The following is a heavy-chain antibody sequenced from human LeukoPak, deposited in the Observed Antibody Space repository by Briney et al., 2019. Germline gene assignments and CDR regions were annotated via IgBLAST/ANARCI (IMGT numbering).Heavy chain of an antibody. CDR2: ISHSSIYI. V-gene: IGHV3-21*01. Sequence: GGSLRLSCAASGFTFSTFGFNWVRQAPGKGLEWVSSISHSSIYISYADSVKGRFTTSRDNARNSVYLQMDSLRVEDTAVYYCARGYYYDSSVAYWGQGTLVTVSS. CDR1: GFTFSTFG. D-gene: IGHD3-22*01. CDR3: ARGYYYDSSVAY. J-gene: IGHJ4*02.